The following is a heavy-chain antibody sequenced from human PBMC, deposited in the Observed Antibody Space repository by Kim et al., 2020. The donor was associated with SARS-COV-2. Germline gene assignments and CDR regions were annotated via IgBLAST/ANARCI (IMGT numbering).Heavy chain of an antibody. V-gene: IGHV3-11*06. D-gene: IGHD3-10*01. CDR3: ARLYYYGSGSYYSSFDY. J-gene: IGHJ4*02. Sequence: KGRFTSSRDNAKNSLYLQMNSLRAEDTAVYYCARLYYYGSGSYYSSFDYWGQGTLVTVSS.